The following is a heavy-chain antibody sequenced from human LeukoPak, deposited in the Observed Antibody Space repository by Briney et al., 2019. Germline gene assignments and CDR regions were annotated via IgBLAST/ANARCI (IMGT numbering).Heavy chain of an antibody. J-gene: IGHJ4*02. Sequence: SETLSLTCTVSGAXISRYFWNWIRQPPGKEREWIGYISSGGSTNYNPSLKSRVTISIDTSKNQFSLKLTSATAADTAVYYCARGDDYKSTLFDYWGQGTLVTVSS. CDR1: GAXISRYF. V-gene: IGHV4-59*01. CDR3: ARGDDYKSTLFDY. CDR2: ISSGGST. D-gene: IGHD5-12*01.